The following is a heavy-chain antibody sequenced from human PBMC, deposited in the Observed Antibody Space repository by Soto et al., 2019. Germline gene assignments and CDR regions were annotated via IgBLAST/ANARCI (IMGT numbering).Heavy chain of an antibody. V-gene: IGHV3-30*18. CDR1: GFTFSSYG. D-gene: IGHD3-16*01. CDR2: ISYDGSNK. Sequence: PGGSLRLSCAASGFTFSSYGMHWVRQAPGKGLEWVAVISYDGSNKYYADSVKGRFTISRDNSKNTLYLQMNSLRAEDTAVYYCAKALWPQGFDYWGQGTLVTVSS. J-gene: IGHJ4*02. CDR3: AKALWPQGFDY.